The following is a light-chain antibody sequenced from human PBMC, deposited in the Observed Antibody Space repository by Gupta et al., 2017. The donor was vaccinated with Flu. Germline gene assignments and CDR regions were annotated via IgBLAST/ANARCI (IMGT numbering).Light chain of an antibody. CDR2: GAS. Sequence: EIVLTQSPGTLYLSPGERATLACRPSQSFSSFYLAWYQQKPGQAPRLLIYGASSRATGVPDRFSGSGSGADFTRTISRLEPEDFAVYYCQQYGSSPLTFGGGTKVEIK. CDR1: QSFSSFY. J-gene: IGKJ4*01. CDR3: QQYGSSPLT. V-gene: IGKV3-20*01.